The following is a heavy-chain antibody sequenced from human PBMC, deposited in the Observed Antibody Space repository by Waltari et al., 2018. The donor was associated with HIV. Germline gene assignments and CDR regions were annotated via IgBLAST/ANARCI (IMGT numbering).Heavy chain of an antibody. CDR1: GFTFSSYS. Sequence: VQLVESAGGLVKPGGSLRLSCATSGFTFSSYSLNWVRRTPGKGLGWVSAISSDSIFIYYADSVKGRFTISRDNAKNAVYLQMTSLRVEDTAVYYWARERRDFVPWFNYWGQGTLVTVSS. V-gene: IGHV3-21*02. J-gene: IGHJ4*02. CDR3: ARERRDFVPWFNY. CDR2: ISSDSIFI. D-gene: IGHD2-21*02.